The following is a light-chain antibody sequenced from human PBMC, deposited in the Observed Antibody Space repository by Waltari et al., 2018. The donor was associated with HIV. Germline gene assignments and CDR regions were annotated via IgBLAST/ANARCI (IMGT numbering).Light chain of an antibody. J-gene: IGLJ2*01. CDR1: SSNIGRNT. Sequence: QSVLTQPPSASGTPGQRVTISCSGSSSNIGRNTVNRYQQLPGSAPKLLIYSNSQRPSGVPDRFSGSKSGTSASLAISGLQSEDEADYYCAAWDDSLNGVIFGGGTKLSVL. CDR2: SNS. CDR3: AAWDDSLNGVI. V-gene: IGLV1-44*01.